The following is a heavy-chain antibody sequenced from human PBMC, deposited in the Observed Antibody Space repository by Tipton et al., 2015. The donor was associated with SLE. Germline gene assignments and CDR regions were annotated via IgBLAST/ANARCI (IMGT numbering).Heavy chain of an antibody. V-gene: IGHV4-61*05. CDR3: AGITMVQGVTP. J-gene: IGHJ5*02. CDR2: IYYSGST. Sequence: TLSLTCTVSGGSISSSSYYWGWIRQPPGKGLEWIGYIYYSGSTNYNPSLKSRVTISVDTSKNQFSLKLSSVTAADTAVYYCAGITMVQGVTPWGQGTLVTVSS. CDR1: GGSISSSSYY. D-gene: IGHD3-10*01.